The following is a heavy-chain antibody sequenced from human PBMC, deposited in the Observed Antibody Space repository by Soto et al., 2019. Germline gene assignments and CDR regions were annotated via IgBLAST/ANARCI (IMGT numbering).Heavy chain of an antibody. CDR2: ISGGGDGT. J-gene: IGHJ4*02. CDR1: GFIFSNYA. Sequence: EVQLLESGGYLLQPGGSLGLSCSASGFIFSNYAMTWVRQAPGKGLEWVSAISGGGDGTYYADSVKGRFTIARDNSKNTLYLQMSSLRGEDTAIYYCAKEAAVVGLWYFDSWGQGTLVTVSS. D-gene: IGHD6-19*01. CDR3: AKEAAVVGLWYFDS. V-gene: IGHV3-23*01.